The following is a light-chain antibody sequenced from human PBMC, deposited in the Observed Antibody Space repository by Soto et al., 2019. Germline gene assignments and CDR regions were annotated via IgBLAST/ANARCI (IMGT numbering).Light chain of an antibody. J-gene: IGKJ1*01. CDR2: GAS. V-gene: IGKV3-20*01. CDR3: QQYGSSGT. Sequence: EIVLAQSPATLSLSPGQGATLSCRASQSVSRYLAWYQQKAGQAPRLLIYGASNRATGIPDRFSGSGSGTDFTPTISRLEPEDFAVYYCQQYGSSGTFGQGTKVDIK. CDR1: QSVSRY.